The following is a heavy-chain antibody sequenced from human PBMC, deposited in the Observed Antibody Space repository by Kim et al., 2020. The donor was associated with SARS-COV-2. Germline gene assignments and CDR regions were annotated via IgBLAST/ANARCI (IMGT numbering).Heavy chain of an antibody. CDR3: AKDLAYYCSSTSCYIFDY. Sequence: GGSLRLSCAASGFTFSSYGMHWVRQAPGKGLEWVAAISYDGSNKYYADSVKGRFTISRDNSKNTLYLQMNSLRAEDTAVYYCAKDLAYYCSSTSCYIFDYWGQGTLFTVSS. D-gene: IGHD2-2*02. J-gene: IGHJ4*02. CDR1: GFTFSSYG. CDR2: ISYDGSNK. V-gene: IGHV3-30*18.